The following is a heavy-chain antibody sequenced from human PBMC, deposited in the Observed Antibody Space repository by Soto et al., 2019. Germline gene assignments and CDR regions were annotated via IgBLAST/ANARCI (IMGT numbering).Heavy chain of an antibody. CDR2: ISYDGSNK. CDR1: GFTFSSYG. Sequence: GGSLRLSCAASGFTFSSYGMHWVRQAPGKGLEWVAVISYDGSNKYYADSVKGRFTISRDNSKNTLYLQMNSLRAEDTAVYYCAKDRVRFLEWLSPNYYYYGMDVWGQGTTVTVSS. V-gene: IGHV3-30*18. J-gene: IGHJ6*02. CDR3: AKDRVRFLEWLSPNYYYYGMDV. D-gene: IGHD3-3*01.